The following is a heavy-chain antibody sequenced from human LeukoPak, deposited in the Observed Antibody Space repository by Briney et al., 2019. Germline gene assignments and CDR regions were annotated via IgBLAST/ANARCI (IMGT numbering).Heavy chain of an antibody. CDR1: GGSISSYY. J-gene: IGHJ5*02. CDR2: IYTSGST. V-gene: IGHV4-4*07. CDR3: AREFWAAPSENWFDP. D-gene: IGHD3/OR15-3a*01. Sequence: SETLSLTCTVSGGSISSYYWSWIRQPAGKGLEWIGRIYTSGSTNYNPSLKSRVTMSVDTSKNQFSLKLSSVTAADTAVYYCAREFWAAPSENWFDPWGQGTLSPSPQ.